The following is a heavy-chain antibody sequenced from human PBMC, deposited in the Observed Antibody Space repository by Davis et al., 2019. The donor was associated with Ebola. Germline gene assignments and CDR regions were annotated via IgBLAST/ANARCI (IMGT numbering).Heavy chain of an antibody. CDR1: GFTFSSYS. CDR3: ARDGVVVAANPGFYYGMDV. D-gene: IGHD2-15*01. J-gene: IGHJ6*02. Sequence: GESLKISCAASGFTFSSYSMNWVRQAPGKGLEWVSYISSSSSTIYYADSVKGRFTISRDNAKNSLYLQMNSLRDEDTAAYYCARDGVVVAANPGFYYGMDVWGQGTTVTVSS. V-gene: IGHV3-48*02. CDR2: ISSSSSTI.